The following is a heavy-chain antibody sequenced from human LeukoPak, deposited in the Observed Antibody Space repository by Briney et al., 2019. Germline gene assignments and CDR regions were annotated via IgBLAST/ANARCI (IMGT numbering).Heavy chain of an antibody. J-gene: IGHJ5*02. D-gene: IGHD3-10*01. Sequence: PSQTLSLTCAVSGGSISSGGYSWSWIRQPPGKGLEWIGYIYHSGSTYYNPSLKSRVTISVDRSKNQFSLKLSSVTAADTAVYYCARGSYYYGSGSPPNWFDPWGQGTLVTVSS. CDR3: ARGSYYYGSGSPPNWFDP. CDR2: IYHSGST. CDR1: GGSISSGGYS. V-gene: IGHV4-30-2*01.